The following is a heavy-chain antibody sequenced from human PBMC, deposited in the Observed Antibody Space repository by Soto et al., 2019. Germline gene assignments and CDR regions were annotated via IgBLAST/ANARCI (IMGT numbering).Heavy chain of an antibody. Sequence: EVQLLESGGGLVQPGGSLRLSCAASGFTFSSYAMSWVRQAPGKGLEWVSAISGSGGSTYYADSVKGRFTISRDNSKNTLYLQMNSLRAEDTAVYYCAKDTVVVPAAFLSPADYWGQGTLVTVSS. V-gene: IGHV3-23*01. CDR3: AKDTVVVPAAFLSPADY. CDR2: ISGSGGST. D-gene: IGHD2-2*01. J-gene: IGHJ4*02. CDR1: GFTFSSYA.